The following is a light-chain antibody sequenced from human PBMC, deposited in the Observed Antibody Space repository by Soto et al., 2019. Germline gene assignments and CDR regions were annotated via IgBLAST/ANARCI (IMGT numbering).Light chain of an antibody. CDR3: SSYGGNSNYV. J-gene: IGLJ1*01. CDR1: SSDVGLYDY. Sequence: QSALTQPPSASGSPGQSVTISCTGTSSDVGLYDYVSWYQQHPGKVPKLLIYEVTQQPSGVPDRFSGSKSGNTASLTVSGLQAEDEADYYCSSYGGNSNYVFGTGTKVTVL. CDR2: EVT. V-gene: IGLV2-8*01.